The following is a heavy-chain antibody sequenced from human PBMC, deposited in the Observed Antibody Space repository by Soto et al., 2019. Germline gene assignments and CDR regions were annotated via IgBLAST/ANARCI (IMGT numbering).Heavy chain of an antibody. D-gene: IGHD1-26*01. V-gene: IGHV1-69*06. J-gene: IGHJ5*02. CDR1: GGTFSTYA. CDR3: ARAPPIVGTTHWFDP. CDR2: IIPMYGTA. Sequence: SVKVSCKASGGTFSTYAISWVRQAPGQGLEWMGGIIPMYGTANYAQKFQGRVTITADKSTNTAYMELSSLRAEDTAVYYCARAPPIVGTTHWFDPWGQGTLVTVS.